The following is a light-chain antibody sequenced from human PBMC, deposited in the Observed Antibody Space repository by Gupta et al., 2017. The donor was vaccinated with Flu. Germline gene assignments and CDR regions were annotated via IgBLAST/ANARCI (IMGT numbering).Light chain of an antibody. CDR3: CSYAGSSTYVL. V-gene: IGLV2-23*02. CDR2: EVS. CDR1: TSDVGSYNL. J-gene: IGLJ2*01. Sequence: QSALTQPASVSGSPGQPITISCTGTTSDVGSYNLVSWYQHHPGKAPRLMIYEVSQRPSGVSDRFSASKSGNTASLTISGLQAEDESDYYCCSYAGSSTYVLFGGGTKLTVL.